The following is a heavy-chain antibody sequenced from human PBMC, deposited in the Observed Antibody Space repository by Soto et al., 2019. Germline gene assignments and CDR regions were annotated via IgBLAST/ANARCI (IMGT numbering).Heavy chain of an antibody. CDR1: KFTFSSYW. V-gene: IGHV3-74*01. CDR2: INPDGSRT. Sequence: EVQLVESGGGLVQPGGSLRLSCAASKFTFSSYWMHWVRQAPGKGLVWVSRINPDGSRTTYADSVKGRFTISRDNANNTAFLQMDSLSAEDTAMYYCVRVACGSYDWSDPWGLGTLVTVSS. J-gene: IGHJ5*02. CDR3: VRVACGSYDWSDP. D-gene: IGHD1-26*01.